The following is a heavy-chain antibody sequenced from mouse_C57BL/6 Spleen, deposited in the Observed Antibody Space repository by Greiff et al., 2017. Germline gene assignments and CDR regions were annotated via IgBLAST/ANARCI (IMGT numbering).Heavy chain of an antibody. D-gene: IGHD1-1*01. CDR2: ILPGSGST. CDR1: GYTFTGYW. J-gene: IGHJ4*01. CDR3: AREADYYGSSYLHAMDY. Sequence: VQLQQSGAELMKPGASVKLSCKATGYTFTGYWIEWVKQRPGHGLEWIGEILPGSGSTNYNEKFKGKATFTADTSSNTAYMQLSSLTTEDSALYYCAREADYYGSSYLHAMDYWGQGTSVTVSS. V-gene: IGHV1-9*01.